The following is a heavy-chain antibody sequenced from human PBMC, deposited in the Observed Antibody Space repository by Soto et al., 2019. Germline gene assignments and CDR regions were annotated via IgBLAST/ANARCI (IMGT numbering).Heavy chain of an antibody. J-gene: IGHJ5*02. CDR3: ARDRGAVAGPYNWFDP. V-gene: IGHV4-31*03. Sequence: PSETLSLTCTVSGGSISSGGYYWSWIRQHPGKGLEWIGYIYYSGSTYYNPSLKSRVTISVDTSKNQFSLKLSSVTAADTAVYYCARDRGAVAGPYNWFDPWGQGTLVTVSS. D-gene: IGHD6-19*01. CDR2: IYYSGST. CDR1: GGSISSGGYY.